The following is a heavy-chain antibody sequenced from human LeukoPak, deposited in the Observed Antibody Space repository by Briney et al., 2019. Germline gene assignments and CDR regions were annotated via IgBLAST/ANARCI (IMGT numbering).Heavy chain of an antibody. Sequence: PGGSLRLSCAASGFSFTSYGMHWVRQAPGKGLEWVAVIRYDGTNKHYADSVKGRYTISRDTSNNMLYLQMNSLRAEDTAVYYCARVSESGNSDYWGQGTLVTVSS. V-gene: IGHV3-33*01. D-gene: IGHD4-23*01. J-gene: IGHJ4*02. CDR3: ARVSESGNSDY. CDR1: GFSFTSYG. CDR2: IRYDGTNK.